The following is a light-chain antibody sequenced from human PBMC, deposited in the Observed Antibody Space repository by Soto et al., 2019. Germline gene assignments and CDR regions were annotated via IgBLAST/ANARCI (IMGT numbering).Light chain of an antibody. Sequence: DIHMTQSPSTLSGSLGERVTITFRASQTISSWLAWYQQKPGKAPKLLIYKASTLKSGVPSRFSGSGSGTEFTLTISSLQPDDFATYYCQHYNSYSEAFGQGTKVDIK. V-gene: IGKV1-5*03. CDR3: QHYNSYSEA. CDR1: QTISSW. CDR2: KAS. J-gene: IGKJ1*01.